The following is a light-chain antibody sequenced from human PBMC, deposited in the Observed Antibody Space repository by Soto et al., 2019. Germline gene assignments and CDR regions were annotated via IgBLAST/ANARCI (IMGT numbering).Light chain of an antibody. CDR1: QSVSTN. CDR3: QHYSHWPPRT. J-gene: IGKJ1*01. V-gene: IGKV3-15*01. Sequence: IVMTQSPATLSVSPGERATLSCTSSQSVSTNLAWYQKTPGQAPRVLLYNVSTRATAIPARFSGSGSGTELTLTISDLQSEDFGVYYCQHYSHWPPRTFGQGTKVDI. CDR2: NVS.